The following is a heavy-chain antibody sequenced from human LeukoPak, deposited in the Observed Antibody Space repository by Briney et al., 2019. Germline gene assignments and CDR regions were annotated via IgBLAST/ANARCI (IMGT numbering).Heavy chain of an antibody. V-gene: IGHV4-4*07. Sequence: PSETLSLTCTVSGGSISSYYWNWIRQPAGKGLEWIGRIFTSGSTNYNPSLKSRVTMSVDTSKNQFSLKLSSVTAADTAVYYCARMASSGWYNFDYLGQGTLVTVSS. D-gene: IGHD6-19*01. J-gene: IGHJ4*02. CDR1: GGSISSYY. CDR3: ARMASSGWYNFDY. CDR2: IFTSGST.